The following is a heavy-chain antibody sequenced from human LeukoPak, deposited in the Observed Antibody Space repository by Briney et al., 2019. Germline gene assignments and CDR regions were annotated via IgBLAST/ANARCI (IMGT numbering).Heavy chain of an antibody. D-gene: IGHD3-10*02. CDR1: GFTFSSYS. V-gene: IGHV3-21*01. Sequence: SGGSLRLSCAASGFTFSSYSMNWVRQAPGKGLEWVSSISSSSSYIYYADSVKGRFTISRDNAKNSLYLQMNSLRAEDTAVYYCAELGITMIGGVWGKGTTVTIST. CDR2: ISSSSSYI. J-gene: IGHJ6*04. CDR3: AELGITMIGGV.